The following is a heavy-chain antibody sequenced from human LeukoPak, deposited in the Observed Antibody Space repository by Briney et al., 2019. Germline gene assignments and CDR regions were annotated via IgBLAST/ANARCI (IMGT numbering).Heavy chain of an antibody. V-gene: IGHV1-69*13. J-gene: IGHJ4*02. D-gene: IGHD3-22*01. Sequence: SVKVSCKASGGTFSSYAISWVRQAPGQGLEWMGGIIPIFDTANYAQKFQGRVTITADESTSTAYMELSSLRSEDTAVYYCAGDPAYYYDSSGYYYFDYWGQGTLVTVSS. CDR1: GGTFSSYA. CDR3: AGDPAYYYDSSGYYYFDY. CDR2: IIPIFDTA.